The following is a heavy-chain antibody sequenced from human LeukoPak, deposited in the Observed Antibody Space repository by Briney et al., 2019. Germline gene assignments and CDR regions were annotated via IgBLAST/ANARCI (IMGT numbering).Heavy chain of an antibody. V-gene: IGHV4-39*01. D-gene: IGHD4-17*01. CDR2: ISYSGTT. CDR3: ARLYGDYVRKYFDY. Sequence: SETLSLTCTVSGGSISSSYYWGWIRQPPGKGLAWIGTISYSGTTYYNPSLKSRVTISVDTSKNQFSLKLSSVTAADTAVYYCARLYGDYVRKYFDYWGQGTLVTVSS. CDR1: GGSISSSYY. J-gene: IGHJ4*02.